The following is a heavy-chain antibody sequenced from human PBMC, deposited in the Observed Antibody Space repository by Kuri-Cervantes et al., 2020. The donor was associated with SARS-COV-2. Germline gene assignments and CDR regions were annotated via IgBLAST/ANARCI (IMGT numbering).Heavy chain of an antibody. Sequence: GGSLRLSCAASGFTFSSYSMNWVRQAPGKGLEWVSSISSSSSYIYYADSVKGRFTISRDNAKNSLYLQMNSLRAEDTAMYYCAAFLSSGTYYEFQHWGQGTLVTVSS. D-gene: IGHD3-10*01. CDR3: AAFLSSGTYYEFQH. J-gene: IGHJ1*01. V-gene: IGHV3-21*01. CDR2: ISSSSSYI. CDR1: GFTFSSYS.